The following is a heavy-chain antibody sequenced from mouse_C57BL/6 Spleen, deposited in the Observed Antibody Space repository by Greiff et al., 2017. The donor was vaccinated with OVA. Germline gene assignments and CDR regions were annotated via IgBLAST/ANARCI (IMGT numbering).Heavy chain of an antibody. V-gene: IGHV5-16*01. CDR2: INYDGSST. D-gene: IGHD2-4*01. CDR3: ARVYDYDDGYFDY. CDR1: GFTFSDYY. J-gene: IGHJ2*01. Sequence: DVMLVESEGGLVQPGSSMKLSCTASGFTFSDYYMAWVRQVPEKGLEWVANINYDGSSTYYLDSLKSRFIISRDNAKNILYLQMSSLKSEDTATYYCARVYDYDDGYFDYWGQGTTLTVSS.